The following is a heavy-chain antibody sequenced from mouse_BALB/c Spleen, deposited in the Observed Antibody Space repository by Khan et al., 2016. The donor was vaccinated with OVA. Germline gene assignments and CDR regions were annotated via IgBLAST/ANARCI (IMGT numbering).Heavy chain of an antibody. CDR2: IIPSTDYT. Sequence: QVRLQQSGAELARPGASVKMSWKASGYTFTTYTIHWVKQRPGQGLEWIGYIIPSTDYTTYNQKFKDKATLTADKSSSTAYMQLSSLTSDDSAVYYCAKEGAYYRSDGWFAYWGQGTLVTVSA. CDR1: GYTFTTYT. J-gene: IGHJ3*01. V-gene: IGHV1-4*01. D-gene: IGHD2-14*01. CDR3: AKEGAYYRSDGWFAY.